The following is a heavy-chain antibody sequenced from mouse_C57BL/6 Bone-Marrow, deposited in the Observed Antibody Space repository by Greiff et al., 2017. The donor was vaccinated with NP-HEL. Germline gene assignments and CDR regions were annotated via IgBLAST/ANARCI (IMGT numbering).Heavy chain of an antibody. Sequence: DVMLVESGGGLVKPGGSLKLSCAASGFTFSDYGMHWVRQAPEKGLEWVVYISSGSSTIYYADTVKGRFTISRDNAKNTLFLQMTSLRSEDTAMYYCARATTVVPAMDYWGQGTSVTVSS. J-gene: IGHJ4*01. D-gene: IGHD1-1*01. CDR2: ISSGSSTI. CDR1: GFTFSDYG. CDR3: ARATTVVPAMDY. V-gene: IGHV5-17*01.